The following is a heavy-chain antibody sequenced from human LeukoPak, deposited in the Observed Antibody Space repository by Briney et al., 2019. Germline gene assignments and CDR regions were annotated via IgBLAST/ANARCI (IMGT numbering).Heavy chain of an antibody. V-gene: IGHV3-30*02. CDR3: AKVGMVVVAARQGYFDY. D-gene: IGHD2-15*01. CDR1: GFTFSSYG. CDR2: IRYDGSNK. J-gene: IGHJ4*02. Sequence: PGGSLRLSCAASGFTFSSYGMHWVRQAPGKGLEWVAFIRYDGSNKYYADSVKGRFAISRDNSKNTLYLQMNSLRAEDTAVYYCAKVGMVVVAARQGYFDYWGQGTLVTVSS.